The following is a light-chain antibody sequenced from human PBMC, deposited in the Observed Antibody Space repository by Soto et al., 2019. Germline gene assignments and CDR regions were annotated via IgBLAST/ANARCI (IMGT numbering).Light chain of an antibody. Sequence: QSALTQPASVSGSPGQSITISCTGTSSDVGGYNYVSWYQQHPGKAPKLMIYEVSNRPSGVSNRFSVSKSGNTASLTISGLQAEDEADYYCSSYTTISTLEVFGGGTKLTV. CDR2: EVS. V-gene: IGLV2-14*01. J-gene: IGLJ3*02. CDR3: SSYTTISTLEV. CDR1: SSDVGGYNY.